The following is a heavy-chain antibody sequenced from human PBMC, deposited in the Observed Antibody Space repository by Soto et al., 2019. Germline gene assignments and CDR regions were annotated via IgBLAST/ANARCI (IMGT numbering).Heavy chain of an antibody. Sequence: SVKVSCKASGGTFSSYAISWVRQAPGQGLEWMGGIIPIFGTANYAQKFQGRVTITADESTSTAYMELSSLRSEDTAVYYCARLDGYSHYMDIWGKGTTVTVSS. CDR2: IIPIFGTA. CDR3: ARLDGYSHYMDI. V-gene: IGHV1-69*13. D-gene: IGHD2-21*01. CDR1: GGTFSSYA. J-gene: IGHJ6*03.